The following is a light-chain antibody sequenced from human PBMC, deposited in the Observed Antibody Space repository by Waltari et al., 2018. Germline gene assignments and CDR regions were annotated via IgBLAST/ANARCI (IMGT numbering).Light chain of an antibody. CDR3: SSYTTSSTVV. J-gene: IGLJ2*01. CDR1: SSDIGYYIY. Sequence: QSALTQPASVSGSPGQSITISCTGTSSDIGYYIYVSWYQQHPGKAPKLMIYDVSNRPSWVSTRVSGSKSGDTASLTISGLQAEDEADYYCSSYTTSSTVVFGGGTKLTVL. CDR2: DVS. V-gene: IGLV2-14*03.